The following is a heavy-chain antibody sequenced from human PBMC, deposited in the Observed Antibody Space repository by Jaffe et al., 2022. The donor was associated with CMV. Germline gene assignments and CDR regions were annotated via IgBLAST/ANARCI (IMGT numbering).Heavy chain of an antibody. Sequence: QVQLQESGPGLVKPSETLSLTCSVSGGISSSYYWGWIRQPPGKGLEWIGTIYDVGVTYYNPSLRSRVTISVDTPRNQFSLKLNSVTAADTAVYYCARSYSTSWANFDSWGQGVLVTVSS. V-gene: IGHV4-39*01. J-gene: IGHJ4*02. CDR3: ARSYSTSWANFDS. CDR1: GGISSSYY. D-gene: IGHD2-2*01. CDR2: IYDVGVT.